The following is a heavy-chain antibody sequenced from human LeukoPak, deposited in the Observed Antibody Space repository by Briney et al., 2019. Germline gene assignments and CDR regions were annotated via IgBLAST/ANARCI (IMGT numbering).Heavy chain of an antibody. D-gene: IGHD4-17*01. V-gene: IGHV3-74*01. CDR3: AKRGSSYGDYRGGAFDI. CDR2: ISTDGTTT. Sequence: GGSLRLSCAASGFTFSSYWMHWVRQAPGKGLVWVSQISTDGTTTFYADSVKGRFTISRDNAKNTLYLQMNSLRAEDAAVYYCAKRGSSYGDYRGGAFDIWGQGTMVTVSS. CDR1: GFTFSSYW. J-gene: IGHJ3*02.